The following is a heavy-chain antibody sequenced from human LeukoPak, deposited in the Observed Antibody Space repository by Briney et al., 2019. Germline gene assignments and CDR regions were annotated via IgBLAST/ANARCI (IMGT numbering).Heavy chain of an antibody. CDR2: IKQDESEK. J-gene: IGHJ4*02. CDR3: ARAYDILTGWLDY. Sequence: PGGSLRLSCAASGFTFSSYWMSWVRQAPGKGLEWVANIKQDESEKYYVDSVRGRFTISRDNAKNSLYLQMNSLRVEDTAVYYCARAYDILTGWLDYWGQGTLVIVSS. CDR1: GFTFSSYW. V-gene: IGHV3-7*03. D-gene: IGHD3-9*01.